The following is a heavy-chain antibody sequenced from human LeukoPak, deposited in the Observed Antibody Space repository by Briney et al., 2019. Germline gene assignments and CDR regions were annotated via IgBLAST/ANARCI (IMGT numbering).Heavy chain of an antibody. CDR3: ARAYSSGSYYGMDV. J-gene: IGHJ6*02. Sequence: SETLSLTCTVSGGSISSYYWSWIRQPAGKGLEWIGRIYTSGSTNYNPSLKSRVTMSVDTSKNQYSLKLSSVTAADTAVYYCARAYSSGSYYGMDVWGQGTTVTVSS. CDR1: GGSISSYY. V-gene: IGHV4-4*07. CDR2: IYTSGST. D-gene: IGHD6-19*01.